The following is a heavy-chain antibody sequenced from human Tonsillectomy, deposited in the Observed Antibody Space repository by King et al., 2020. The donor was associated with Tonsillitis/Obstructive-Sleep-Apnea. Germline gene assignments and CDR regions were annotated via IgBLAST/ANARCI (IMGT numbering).Heavy chain of an antibody. CDR3: ANLGYCSSTSCYQMWGGGRGAFDI. Sequence: VQLVQSGAEVKKPGASVKVSCKASGYTFTGYYMHWVRQAPGQGLEWMGRINPNSGGTNYAQKFQGRVTMTRDTSISTAYMELSRLRFDETAVYYCANLGYCSSTSCYQMWGGGRGAFDIWGQGTMVTVSS. D-gene: IGHD2-2*01. CDR2: INPNSGGT. CDR1: GYTFTGYY. V-gene: IGHV1-2*06. J-gene: IGHJ3*02.